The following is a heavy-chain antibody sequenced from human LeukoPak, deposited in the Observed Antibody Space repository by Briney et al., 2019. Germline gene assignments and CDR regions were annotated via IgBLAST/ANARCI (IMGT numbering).Heavy chain of an antibody. V-gene: IGHV3-30-3*01. Sequence: PGGSLRLSCAASGFTFSSYAMHWVRQAPGKGLEWVAVISYDGSNKYYADSVKGRFTISRDNSKNTLYLQMNSLRAEDTAVYYCARDLSYLSYLPDYWGQGTLVTVSS. CDR1: GFTFSSYA. D-gene: IGHD1-26*01. CDR3: ARDLSYLSYLPDY. J-gene: IGHJ4*02. CDR2: ISYDGSNK.